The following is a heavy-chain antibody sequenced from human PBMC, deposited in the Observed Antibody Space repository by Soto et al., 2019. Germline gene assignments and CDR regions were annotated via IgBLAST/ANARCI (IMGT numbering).Heavy chain of an antibody. V-gene: IGHV4-34*01. D-gene: IGHD2-8*01. CDR2: INHSGNT. CDR1: GESFSGYY. Sequence: SETLSLTCAVYGESFSGYYWTWIRQSPGRGLEWIGEINHSGNTNYNPSLESRVTISVDTSKNQFSLELRSVTAADTALYYCARLNEFHYYYYGVDVWGQGTTVTVSS. J-gene: IGHJ6*02. CDR3: ARLNEFHYYYYGVDV.